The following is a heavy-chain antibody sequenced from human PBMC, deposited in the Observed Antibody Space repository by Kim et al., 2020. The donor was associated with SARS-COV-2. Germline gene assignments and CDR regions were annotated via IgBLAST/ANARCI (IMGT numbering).Heavy chain of an antibody. V-gene: IGHV3-72*01. CDR1: GFTFSDHY. D-gene: IGHD1-7*01. J-gene: IGHJ4*02. CDR3: ARDCTGTSGY. Sequence: GGSLRLSCAASGFTFSDHYMDWVRQAPGKGLEWVARIRNKAKSYSTEYAPSGKGSFTVARDDSQSSVNLQMNSLKTEDTAVYYCARDCTGTSGYWGQGTLVTVSS. CDR2: IRNKAKSYST.